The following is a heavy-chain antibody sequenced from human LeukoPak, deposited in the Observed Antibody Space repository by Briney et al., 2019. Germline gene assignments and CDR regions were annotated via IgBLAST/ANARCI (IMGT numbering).Heavy chain of an antibody. Sequence: PGGSLRLSCAASGFTFSSYAMSWVRQAPGKGLEWVSAISGSGGSTYYADSVKGRFTISRDNSKNTLYLQMNSLRAEDTAVYYCARDPSHITIFGVVTPSYYYYMDVWGKGTTVTVSS. D-gene: IGHD3-3*01. CDR3: ARDPSHITIFGVVTPSYYYYMDV. J-gene: IGHJ6*03. V-gene: IGHV3-23*01. CDR1: GFTFSSYA. CDR2: ISGSGGST.